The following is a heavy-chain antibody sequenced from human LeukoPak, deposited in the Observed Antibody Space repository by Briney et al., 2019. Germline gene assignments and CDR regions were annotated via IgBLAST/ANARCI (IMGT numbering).Heavy chain of an antibody. V-gene: IGHV3-48*02. J-gene: IGHJ4*02. CDR1: GFTLGSYS. D-gene: IGHD4-17*01. CDR3: ARDQSDYGDSFHY. Sequence: GGSLRLACAASGFTLGSYSMDWVRQAPGKGLEWVSYISSSSSTVYYADSVKGRFTISRDNAKNSLYLQMNRLRDKDTAVYYCARDQSDYGDSFHYWGQGTLVTVSS. CDR2: ISSSSSTV.